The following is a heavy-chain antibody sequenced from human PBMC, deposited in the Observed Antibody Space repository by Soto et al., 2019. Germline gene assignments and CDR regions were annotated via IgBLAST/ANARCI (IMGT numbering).Heavy chain of an antibody. V-gene: IGHV3-53*01. CDR2: IYSGGST. CDR1: GFTVSSNY. Sequence: PGGSLRLSCAASGFTVSSNYMSWVRQAPGKGLEWVSVIYSGGSTYYADSVKGRFTISRDNSKNTLYLQMNSLRAEDTAVYYCARDIPYDSSGYYPVLWGQGTLVTVSS. J-gene: IGHJ4*02. CDR3: ARDIPYDSSGYYPVL. D-gene: IGHD3-22*01.